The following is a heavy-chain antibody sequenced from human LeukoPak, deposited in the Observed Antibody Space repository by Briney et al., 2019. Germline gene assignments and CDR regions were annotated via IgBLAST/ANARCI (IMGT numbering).Heavy chain of an antibody. CDR1: GFTFSSYA. CDR2: ISYDGSNK. V-gene: IGHV3-30*04. Sequence: GGSLRLSCAASGFTFSSYAMHWVRQAPGKGLEWVAVISYDGSNKYYADSVKGRFTISRDNSKNALYLQMNSLRAEDTAVYYCARDGYWWLSTGFNYFDYWGQGTLVTVSS. J-gene: IGHJ4*02. D-gene: IGHD2-15*01. CDR3: ARDGYWWLSTGFNYFDY.